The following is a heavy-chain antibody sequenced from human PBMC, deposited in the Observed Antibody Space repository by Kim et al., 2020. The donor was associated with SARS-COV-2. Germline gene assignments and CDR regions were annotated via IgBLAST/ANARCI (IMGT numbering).Heavy chain of an antibody. Sequence: ASVKVSCKASGYTFTSYGISWVRQAPGQGLEWMGWISAYNGNTNYAQKLQGRVTMTTDTSTSTAYMELRSLRSDDTAVYYCARDKGVSRARYFDWSAETNWFDPWGQGTLVTVSS. J-gene: IGHJ5*02. CDR2: ISAYNGNT. V-gene: IGHV1-18*01. D-gene: IGHD3-9*01. CDR1: GYTFTSYG. CDR3: ARDKGVSRARYFDWSAETNWFDP.